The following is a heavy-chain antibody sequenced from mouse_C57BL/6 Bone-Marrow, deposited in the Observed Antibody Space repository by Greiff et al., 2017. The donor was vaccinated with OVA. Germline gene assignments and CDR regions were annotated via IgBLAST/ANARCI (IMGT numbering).Heavy chain of an antibody. CDR3: ARQYSNLPFAY. Sequence: EVKLQESGGDLVKPGGSLKLSCAASGFTFSSYGMSWVRQTPDKRLEWVATISSGGSYTYYPDSVKGRFTISRDNAKNTLYLQMSSLKSEDTAMYYCARQYSNLPFAYWGQGTLVTVSA. D-gene: IGHD2-5*01. V-gene: IGHV5-6*01. J-gene: IGHJ3*01. CDR2: ISSGGSYT. CDR1: GFTFSSYG.